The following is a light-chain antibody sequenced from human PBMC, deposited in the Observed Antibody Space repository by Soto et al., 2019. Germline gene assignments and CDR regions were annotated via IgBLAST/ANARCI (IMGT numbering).Light chain of an antibody. V-gene: IGKV3-11*01. Sequence: EIVMTQSPATLSVSPGGRATLSCRASQSVSRNLAWYQQKPGQSPRLLIYGASNRATGIPARFSGSGSGTDFTLTISSLEPEDFAVYYCQQRSNWPLTFGGGTKVEIK. CDR2: GAS. J-gene: IGKJ4*01. CDR1: QSVSRN. CDR3: QQRSNWPLT.